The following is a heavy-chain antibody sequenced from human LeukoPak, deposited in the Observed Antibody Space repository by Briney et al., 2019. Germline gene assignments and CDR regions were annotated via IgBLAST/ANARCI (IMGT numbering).Heavy chain of an antibody. D-gene: IGHD4-11*01. CDR1: GFTFSDYY. CDR2: ISSSGSTI. CDR3: ARVLYSNYLEY. Sequence: GGSLRLSCAASGFTFSDYYMSWIRQAPGKGLEWVSYISSSGSTIYYADSVKGRYTISRDNAKNSLYLQMNSLRAEDTAVYYCARVLYSNYLEYWGQGTLVTVSS. J-gene: IGHJ4*02. V-gene: IGHV3-11*04.